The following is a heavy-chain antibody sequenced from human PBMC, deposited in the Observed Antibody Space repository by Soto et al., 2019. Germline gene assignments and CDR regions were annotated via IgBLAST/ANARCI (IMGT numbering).Heavy chain of an antibody. D-gene: IGHD3-10*01. V-gene: IGHV4-31*03. CDR3: ARVNSGITMVRGRYNWFDP. Sequence: SETLSLTCTVPGGSISSGGYYWSWIRQHPGKGLEWIGYIYYSGSTYYNPSLKSRVTISVDTSKNQFSLKLSSVTAADTAVYYCARVNSGITMVRGRYNWFDPWGQGTLVTVSS. J-gene: IGHJ5*02. CDR2: IYYSGST. CDR1: GGSISSGGYY.